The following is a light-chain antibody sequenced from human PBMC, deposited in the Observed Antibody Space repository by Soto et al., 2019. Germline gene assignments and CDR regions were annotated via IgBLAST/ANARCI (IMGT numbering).Light chain of an antibody. CDR3: KHYGNEGT. CDR2: GAS. J-gene: IGKJ3*01. CDR1: QSISSSH. V-gene: IGKV3-20*01. Sequence: EIVLTQSPGTMSLSPGERATLSCRASQSISSSHLAWYQQKPDQTPRLLIYGASNRATGIPDRFSGSGSGTDFTLTISRLEPEDFAVYYCKHYGNEGTFGPGTQVDLK.